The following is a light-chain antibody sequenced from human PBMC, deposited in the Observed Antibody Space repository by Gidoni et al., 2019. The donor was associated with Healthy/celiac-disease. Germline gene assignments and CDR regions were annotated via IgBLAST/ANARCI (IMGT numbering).Light chain of an antibody. CDR1: QSISSW. V-gene: IGKV1-5*03. CDR2: KAS. J-gene: IGKJ1*01. Sequence: DIQMTQSPSTLSASVGDRVTITCRASQSISSWLAWYQQKPGKAPKLLIYKASSLESGVPSRFSGSGSGTEFTLTISSLQPDDFATYYCQKYNSYFYGFGQGTKVEIK. CDR3: QKYNSYFYG.